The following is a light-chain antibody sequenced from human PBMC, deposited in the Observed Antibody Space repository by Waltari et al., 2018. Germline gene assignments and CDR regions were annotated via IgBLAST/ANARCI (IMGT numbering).Light chain of an antibody. J-gene: IGLJ3*02. V-gene: IGLV3-21*02. CDR1: NIGSES. Sequence: SYVLTPPPSVSVAPGQTARITCGGNNIGSESVHWYQQKPGQGPLLVVYDDSDRPSGIPERFSGSNSGNTATLTISRVEAGDEADYYCQVWDSSSDLWVFGGGTKLTVL. CDR2: DDS. CDR3: QVWDSSSDLWV.